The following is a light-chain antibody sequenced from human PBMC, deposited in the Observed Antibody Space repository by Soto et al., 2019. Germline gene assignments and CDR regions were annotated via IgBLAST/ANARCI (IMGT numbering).Light chain of an antibody. Sequence: QSVLTQPRSVSGSPGQSVTISCTGTSSDVGGYNYVSWYQQHPGKAPKVMIYDVNKCPTGVPDRFSGSKSDNTALLTISGLQAEDEAEYHCCSYAGSYTWVFGGGTKVTVL. V-gene: IGLV2-11*01. CDR1: SSDVGGYNY. CDR3: CSYAGSYTWV. CDR2: DVN. J-gene: IGLJ3*02.